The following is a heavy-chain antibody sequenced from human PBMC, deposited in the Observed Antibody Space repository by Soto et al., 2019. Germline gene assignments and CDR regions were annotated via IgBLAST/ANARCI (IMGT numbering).Heavy chain of an antibody. CDR3: GREGGIVGATAADY. J-gene: IGHJ4*02. D-gene: IGHD1-26*01. CDR2: IYYSGST. CDR1: GGSISSGGYY. Sequence: QVQLQESGPGLVKPSQTLSLTCTVSGGSISSGGYYWSWIRQHPGKGLEWIGYIYYSGSTYYNPSRKSLVTKAVGMSKSQCCHKLSSVTAPDTALYYCGREGGIVGATAADYWGQGTLVTGSS. V-gene: IGHV4-31*01.